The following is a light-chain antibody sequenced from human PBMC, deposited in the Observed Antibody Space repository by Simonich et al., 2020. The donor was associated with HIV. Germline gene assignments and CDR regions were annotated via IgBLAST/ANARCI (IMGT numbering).Light chain of an antibody. CDR2: GAS. CDR3: QQYNNWWT. Sequence: EIVMTQSPATLSVSPGERATLSCRASQIVTTNLAWYQQKPGQVPRLLIYGASTRATGSPARFSGSGSGTEFTRTISGMQSEDFAVYYCQQYNNWWTFGQGTKVEIK. V-gene: IGKV3-15*01. J-gene: IGKJ1*01. CDR1: QIVTTN.